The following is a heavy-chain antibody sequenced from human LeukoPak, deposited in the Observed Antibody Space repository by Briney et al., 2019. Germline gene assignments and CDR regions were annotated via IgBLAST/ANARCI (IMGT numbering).Heavy chain of an antibody. J-gene: IGHJ4*02. D-gene: IGHD5-12*01. Sequence: GGSLRLSCAVSGFTLDDYGMAWVRPAPGRGLQWVSGTNWRGDEKGYADSGKGRFTISRDNANNYVYLEMNRLRVDDTALYHCVGCQVADGSNQYYWDFWGQGTLVTVSS. V-gene: IGHV3-20*01. CDR3: VGCQVADGSNQYYWDF. CDR2: TNWRGDEK. CDR1: GFTLDDYG.